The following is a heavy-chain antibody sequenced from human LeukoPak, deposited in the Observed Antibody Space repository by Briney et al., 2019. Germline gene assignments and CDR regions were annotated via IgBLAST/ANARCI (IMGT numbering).Heavy chain of an antibody. CDR1: GYTLTGLS. V-gene: IGHV1-24*01. D-gene: IGHD1-1*01. Sequence: GASVKVSCKVSGYTLTGLSMHWVRQAPGKGLEWMGGFDPEDGETIYAQKFQGRVTMTEDTSTDTAYMELSSLRSEDTAVYYCATWDWNDNLFDYWGQGTLVTVSS. CDR3: ATWDWNDNLFDY. CDR2: FDPEDGET. J-gene: IGHJ4*02.